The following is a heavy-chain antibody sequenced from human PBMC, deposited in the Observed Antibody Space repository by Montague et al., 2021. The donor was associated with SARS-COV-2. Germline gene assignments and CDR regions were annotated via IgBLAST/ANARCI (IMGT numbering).Heavy chain of an antibody. V-gene: IGHV2-70*11. Sequence: VKPTQTLTLTCTFSGFSLSTSGMCVSWIRQPPGKALEWLARIDWDDDKYYSTSLKTRLTISKDTSKNQVVLTMTNMDPVDTATYYCARVSSSWSQDYYCYMDVWGKGTTVTVSS. D-gene: IGHD6-13*01. CDR1: GFSLSTSGMC. CDR2: IDWDDDK. CDR3: ARVSSSWSQDYYCYMDV. J-gene: IGHJ6*03.